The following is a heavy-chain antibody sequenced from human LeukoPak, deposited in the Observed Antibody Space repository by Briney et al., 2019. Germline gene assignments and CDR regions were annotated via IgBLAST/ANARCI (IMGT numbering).Heavy chain of an antibody. CDR2: IYTSGST. Sequence: SETLSLTCTVSHGSISSYYWSWIRQPAGKGLEWIGRIYTSGSTNYNASLKSRVTMSVDTSENQFFLKLYSVTAADTAVYYCARVNGRDYYYYMEVWGKGTTVTVSS. CDR3: ARVNGRDYYYYMEV. CDR1: HGSISSYY. J-gene: IGHJ6*03. V-gene: IGHV4-4*07.